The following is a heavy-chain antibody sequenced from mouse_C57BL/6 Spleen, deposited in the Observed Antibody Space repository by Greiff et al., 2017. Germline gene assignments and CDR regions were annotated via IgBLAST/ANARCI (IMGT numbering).Heavy chain of an antibody. J-gene: IGHJ1*03. Sequence: QVQLQQSGAELMKPGASVKLSCKATGYTFTGYWIEWVKQRPGHGLEWIGEILPGGGSTNYNEKFKGKATFTADTSSNTAYMQLSSLTTEDSAIYDCARSFHYYGSSYWYFDVWGTGTTVTVSS. CDR3: ARSFHYYGSSYWYFDV. V-gene: IGHV1-9*01. CDR1: GYTFTGYW. CDR2: ILPGGGST. D-gene: IGHD1-1*01.